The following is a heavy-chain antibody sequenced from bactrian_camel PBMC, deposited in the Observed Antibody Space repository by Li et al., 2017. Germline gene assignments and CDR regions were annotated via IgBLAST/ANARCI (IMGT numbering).Heavy chain of an antibody. V-gene: IGHV3S10*01. CDR3: AKETYGLPSD. J-gene: IGHJ4*01. CDR2: VYSEAT. D-gene: IGHD5*01. Sequence: QLVESGGGLVQPGGSLRLSCTASGFTFNFYAMTWVRQAPGKGLEWVSHVYSEATYYADSMKGRFTISRDNAKSTLYLQMHSLKTEDTAMYYCAKETYGLPSDWGQGTQVTVS. CDR1: GFTFNFYA.